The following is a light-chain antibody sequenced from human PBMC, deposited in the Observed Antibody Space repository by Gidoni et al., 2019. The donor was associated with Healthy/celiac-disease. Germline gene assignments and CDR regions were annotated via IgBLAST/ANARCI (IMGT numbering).Light chain of an antibody. V-gene: IGKV4-1*01. Sequence: DIVMTQSPDSLAVSLGERATSNCKSSQSVLYSSNNKNYIAWYQQKPGQPPKLLIYWASTRESGVPDRFSGSGSGTDFTRTISSLQAEDVAVYYCQQYYSTPLTFGGGTKVEIK. CDR2: WAS. CDR3: QQYYSTPLT. CDR1: QSVLYSSNNKNY. J-gene: IGKJ4*01.